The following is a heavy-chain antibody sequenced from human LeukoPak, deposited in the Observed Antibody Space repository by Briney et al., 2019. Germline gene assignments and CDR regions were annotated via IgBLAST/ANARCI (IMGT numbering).Heavy chain of an antibody. D-gene: IGHD4-17*01. CDR3: AKGVAYGDYLDY. J-gene: IGHJ4*02. CDR1: GFTFCSYG. Sequence: GSLRLSCAASGFTFCSYGMHWVRQAPGKGLEWVAFIRYDGSNKYYADSVKGRFTISRDNSKNTLYLQMNSLRAEDTAVYYCAKGVAYGDYLDYWGQGTLVTVSS. V-gene: IGHV3-30*02. CDR2: IRYDGSNK.